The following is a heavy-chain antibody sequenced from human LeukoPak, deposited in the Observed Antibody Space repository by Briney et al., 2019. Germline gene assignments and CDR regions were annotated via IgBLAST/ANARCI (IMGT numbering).Heavy chain of an antibody. Sequence: GGSLRLSCAASGFTFSDYWMDWVRQAPGKGLVWVSRIKSDGSRITFADSVRGRFTIPRDNAKNTPYLQMNSLRAEDTAVYYCAFLPPGHWGQGTLVTVSS. CDR1: GFTFSDYW. D-gene: IGHD3-3*01. CDR3: AFLPPGH. V-gene: IGHV3-74*01. J-gene: IGHJ1*01. CDR2: IKSDGSRI.